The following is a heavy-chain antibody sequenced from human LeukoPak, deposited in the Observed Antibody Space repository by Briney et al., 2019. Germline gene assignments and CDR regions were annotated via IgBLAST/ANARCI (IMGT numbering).Heavy chain of an antibody. D-gene: IGHD6-13*01. CDR2: MNPNSGNT. CDR1: AYTFSDYD. Sequence: VASVKVSCKASAYTFSDYDIIWVRQATGQGLEWMGWMNPNSGNTGYTQNFQGRVTMTRNTSVSTAYMDLSSLGSEDTAVYYCARGVKGQQLGYWGQGTLVTVSS. J-gene: IGHJ4*02. V-gene: IGHV1-8*01. CDR3: ARGVKGQQLGY.